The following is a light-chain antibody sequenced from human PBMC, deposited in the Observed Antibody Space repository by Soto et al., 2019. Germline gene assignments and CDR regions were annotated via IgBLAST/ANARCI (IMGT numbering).Light chain of an antibody. CDR1: QSIXGW. Sequence: IRVTQSAATLSASVGDRVTIACRASQSIXGWFVWYQEKPGEAPKVLIYXASFLESGVPSRFSGSGSGTEFTITISSLQPEDFATYYCQQSHSTWTFGQGTKVDI. CDR3: QQSHSTWT. V-gene: IGKV1-5*01. CDR2: XAS. J-gene: IGKJ1*01.